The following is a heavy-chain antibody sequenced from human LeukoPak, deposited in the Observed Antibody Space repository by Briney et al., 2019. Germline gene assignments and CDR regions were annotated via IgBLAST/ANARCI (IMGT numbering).Heavy chain of an antibody. Sequence: GSLRLSCAASGFTFSSYGMHWVRQAPGKGLEWVAFIRFDGSNKYYADSVEGRFIISRDNSKNTLYLQMNSLRADDTAVYYCAKETTWMATWIDYFDYWGQGTLVTVSS. J-gene: IGHJ4*02. CDR1: GFTFSSYG. V-gene: IGHV3-30*02. CDR3: AKETTWMATWIDYFDY. D-gene: IGHD5-24*01. CDR2: IRFDGSNK.